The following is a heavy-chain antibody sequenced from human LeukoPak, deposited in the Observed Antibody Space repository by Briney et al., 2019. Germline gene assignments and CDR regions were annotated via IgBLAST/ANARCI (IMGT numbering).Heavy chain of an antibody. V-gene: IGHV4-39*01. CDR1: GGSISSSSYD. CDR3: ASNLIVGAPDAFDI. J-gene: IGHJ3*02. D-gene: IGHD1-26*01. Sequence: SETLSLTCTVSGGSISSSSYDWGWIRQPPGKGLGWIGSIYYSGSTYYNPSLKSRVTISVDTSKNQFSLKVSSVTAADTAVYYCASNLIVGAPDAFDIWGQGTMVTVSS. CDR2: IYYSGST.